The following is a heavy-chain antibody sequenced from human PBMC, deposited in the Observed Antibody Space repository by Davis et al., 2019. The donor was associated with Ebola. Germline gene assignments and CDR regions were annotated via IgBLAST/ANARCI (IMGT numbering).Heavy chain of an antibody. J-gene: IGHJ6*02. CDR3: ARVAGMVRGVIMWGSTSYYCYYGMDV. Sequence: PGGSLRLSCAVYGGSFSGYYWSWIRQPPGKGLEWIGEINHSGSTNYNPSLKSRVTISVDTSKNQFSLKLSSVTAADTAVYYCARVAGMVRGVIMWGSTSYYCYYGMDVWGQGTTVTVSS. CDR2: INHSGST. V-gene: IGHV4-34*01. CDR1: GGSFSGYY. D-gene: IGHD3-10*01.